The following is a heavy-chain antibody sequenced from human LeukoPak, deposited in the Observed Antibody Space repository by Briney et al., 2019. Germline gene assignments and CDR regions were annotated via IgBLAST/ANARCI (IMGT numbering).Heavy chain of an antibody. CDR2: FFFTVST. CDR1: RGSLCGST. CDR3: ARVYSSSWYGAGAPQYYFDY. Sequence: GTLSVTCVVSRGSLCGSTWCSSCEPPREGVGCGAYFFFTVSTNYNPSLKSRVTISVDTSKNQFSLKLSSVTAAGTAVYYCARVYSSSWYGAGAPQYYFDYWGQGTLVTVSS. V-gene: IGHV4-59*01. D-gene: IGHD6-13*01. J-gene: IGHJ4*02.